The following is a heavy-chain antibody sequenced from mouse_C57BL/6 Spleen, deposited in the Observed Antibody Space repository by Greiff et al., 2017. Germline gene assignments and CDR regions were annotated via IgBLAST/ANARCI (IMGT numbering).Heavy chain of an antibody. CDR2: IYPGSGST. J-gene: IGHJ3*01. CDR1: GYTFTSYW. V-gene: IGHV1-55*01. Sequence: QVQLQQPGAELVKPGASVKMSCKASGYTFTSYWITWVKQRPGQGLEWIGDIYPGSGSTNYNEKFKSKATLTVDTSSSTAYMQLSSLTSEDSAVYYCARKGIGSGYWFAYWGQGTLVTVSA. CDR3: ARKGIGSGYWFAY. D-gene: IGHD3-2*02.